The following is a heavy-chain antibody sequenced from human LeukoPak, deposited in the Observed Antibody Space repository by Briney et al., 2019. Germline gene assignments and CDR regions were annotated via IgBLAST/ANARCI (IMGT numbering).Heavy chain of an antibody. D-gene: IGHD6-6*01. Sequence: GGSLRLSCAASGFTFSSYAMSWVRQAPGKGLEWVSAISGSGGRTYYAESVKGRFTISRDNSENTLYLQMNSLRAEDTAVYYCAKAAQVAGRPNLGGHFDYWGQGTLVTVSS. V-gene: IGHV3-23*01. J-gene: IGHJ4*02. CDR2: ISGSGGRT. CDR1: GFTFSSYA. CDR3: AKAAQVAGRPNLGGHFDY.